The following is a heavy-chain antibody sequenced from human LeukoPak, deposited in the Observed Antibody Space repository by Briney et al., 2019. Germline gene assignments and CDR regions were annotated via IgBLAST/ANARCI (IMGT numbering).Heavy chain of an antibody. CDR1: GYTFTSYY. J-gene: IGHJ4*02. V-gene: IGHV1-46*01. CDR3: AVMTTVTDIDY. Sequence: ASVKVSCKASGYTFTSYYVHWVRQAPGQGLEWMGIINPSGDSTNYAQKFQGRVTMTRDTSTSTVYMELSSLRSEDTAVYYCAVMTTVTDIDYWGQGTLVTVSS. D-gene: IGHD4-4*01. CDR2: INPSGDST.